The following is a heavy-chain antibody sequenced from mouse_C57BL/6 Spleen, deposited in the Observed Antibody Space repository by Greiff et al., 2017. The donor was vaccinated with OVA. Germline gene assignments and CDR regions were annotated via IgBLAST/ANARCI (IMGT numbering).Heavy chain of an antibody. J-gene: IGHJ1*03. D-gene: IGHD1-1*01. CDR1: GFSLTSYA. CDR2: IWTGGGT. Sequence: QVQLQQSGPGLVAPSQSLSITCTVSGFSLTSYAISWVRQPPGKGLEWLGVIWTGGGTNYNSALKSRLSISKDNSKSQVFLKMNSLQTDDTARYYGARMITVVPYWYFDVWGTGTTVTVSS. V-gene: IGHV2-9-1*01. CDR3: ARMITVVPYWYFDV.